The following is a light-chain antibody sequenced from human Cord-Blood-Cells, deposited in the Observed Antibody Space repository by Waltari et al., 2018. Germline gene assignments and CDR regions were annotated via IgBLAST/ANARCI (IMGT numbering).Light chain of an antibody. V-gene: IGLV2-23*01. CDR2: EGS. J-gene: IGLJ3*02. Sequence: QSALTQPASVSGSPGHSITISCTGTSSDVWCSHLVSLYQHHPGKAPKLMIYEGSKPPSAVSNRVSGSKSRNTASLTIAGLQAEDEADYYCCSYAGSSTWVFGGGTKLTVL. CDR1: SSDVWCSHL. CDR3: CSYAGSSTWV.